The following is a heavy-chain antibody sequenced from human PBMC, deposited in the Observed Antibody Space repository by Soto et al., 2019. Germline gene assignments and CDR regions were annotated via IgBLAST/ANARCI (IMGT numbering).Heavy chain of an antibody. V-gene: IGHV3-23*01. D-gene: IGHD2-15*01. CDR1: GFTFSSYA. Sequence: GGSLRLSCAASGFTFSSYAMTWVRQAPGKGLEWVSAISGSGTSTYYADSVKGRFTISRDNSKNTLYLQMSSLRAEDTALYYCAKEAGLVVVAGAGESDDWGQGTLVTVSS. CDR2: ISGSGTST. J-gene: IGHJ4*02. CDR3: AKEAGLVVVAGAGESDD.